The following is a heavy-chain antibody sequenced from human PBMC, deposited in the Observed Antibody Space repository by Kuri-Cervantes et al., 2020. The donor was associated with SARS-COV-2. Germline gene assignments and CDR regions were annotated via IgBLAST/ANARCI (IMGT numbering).Heavy chain of an antibody. Sequence: SVKVSCKASGDTFTYRFLHWVRQAPGQAPEWMGWITPFNGNTKYAQKFQDRVTITRDRSMNTAYMELSSLRSEDTAMYYYARSGPGAISREDGALDIWGQGTMVTVSS. J-gene: IGHJ3*02. D-gene: IGHD4/OR15-4a*01. CDR2: ITPFNGNT. CDR1: GDTFTYRF. CDR3: ARSGPGAISREDGALDI. V-gene: IGHV1-45*02.